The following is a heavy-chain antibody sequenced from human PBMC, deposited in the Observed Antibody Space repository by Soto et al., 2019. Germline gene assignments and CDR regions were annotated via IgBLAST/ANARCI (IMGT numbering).Heavy chain of an antibody. CDR2: INAGNGDT. CDR3: ARDVISGPSYPTVLDV. J-gene: IGHJ6*04. V-gene: IGHV1-3*01. CDR1: GYTFTSYP. Sequence: GASVKVSCKASGYTFTSYPMHWVRQAPGQRLEWMGWINAGNGDTYYSQKFQGRVTMTGDTSASTAYMELSSLRSEDTAVYFCARDVISGPSYPTVLDVWGKGTTVTVSS. D-gene: IGHD1-26*01.